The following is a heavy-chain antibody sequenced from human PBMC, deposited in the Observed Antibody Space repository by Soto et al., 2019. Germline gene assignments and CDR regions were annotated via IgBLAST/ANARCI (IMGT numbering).Heavy chain of an antibody. V-gene: IGHV1-69*02. CDR1: GGTFSSYT. J-gene: IGHJ1*01. D-gene: IGHD6-13*01. Sequence: ASVKVSCKASGGTFSSYTISWVRQAPGQGLEWMGRIIPILGIANYAQKFQGRVTITADKSTSTAYMELSSLRSEDTAVYYCARAPVGAAAAADPNAEYFQHWGQGTLVTVSS. CDR3: ARAPVGAAAAADPNAEYFQH. CDR2: IIPILGIA.